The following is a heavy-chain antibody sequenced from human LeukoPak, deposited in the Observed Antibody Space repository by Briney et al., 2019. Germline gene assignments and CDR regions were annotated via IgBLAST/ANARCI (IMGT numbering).Heavy chain of an antibody. CDR2: ISSSSRTI. J-gene: IGHJ4*02. V-gene: IGHV3-48*01. CDR3: ARDADSSSFGY. D-gene: IGHD6-13*01. Sequence: GGSLRLSCAASGFTFSSYNMSWVRQAPGKGLEWVSYISSSSRTIYYADSVKGRFTISRDNAKNSLYLQMNSLRAEDTAVYYCARDADSSSFGYWGQGTLVTVSS. CDR1: GFTFSSYN.